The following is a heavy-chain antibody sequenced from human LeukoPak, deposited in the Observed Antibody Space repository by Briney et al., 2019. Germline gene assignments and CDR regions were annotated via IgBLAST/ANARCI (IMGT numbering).Heavy chain of an antibody. CDR2: INHSGST. CDR3: ARSPNSGIAADHWFDH. CDR1: GGSFSGYY. J-gene: IGHJ5*02. D-gene: IGHD6-13*01. Sequence: SETLSLTCAVYGGSFSGYYWSWIRQPPGKGLEWIGEINHSGSTNYNPSLKSRVTISVDTSKNQFSLKLSSVTAADTAVYYCARSPNSGIAADHWFDHWGQGTLVTVSS. V-gene: IGHV4-34*01.